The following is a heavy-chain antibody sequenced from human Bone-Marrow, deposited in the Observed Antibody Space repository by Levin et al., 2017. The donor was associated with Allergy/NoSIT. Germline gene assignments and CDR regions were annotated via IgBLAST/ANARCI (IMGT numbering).Heavy chain of an antibody. V-gene: IGHV4-61*02. Sequence: SQTLSLTCTVSGGSISSGRHYWCWIRQSVAKGLELVGRIYTSGSSDINPSLKSRVTISVDKSKNQFSLNLSSVTAADTAVYYCARAGGYVDYMDVWGKGTTVTVSS. J-gene: IGHJ6*03. CDR3: ARAGGYVDYMDV. D-gene: IGHD4-23*01. CDR1: GGSISSGRHY. CDR2: IYTSGSS.